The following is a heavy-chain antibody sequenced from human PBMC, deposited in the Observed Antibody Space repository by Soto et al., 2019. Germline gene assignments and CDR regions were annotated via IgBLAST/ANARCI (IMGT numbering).Heavy chain of an antibody. CDR2: IYWDDDK. D-gene: IGHD6-19*01. Sequence: QITLKESGPTLVKPTQTLTLTCTFSGFSLSTSGVGVVWIRQPPGKALEWLGIIYWDDDKHYSPALKSRLTNTKDTATNQELLTMTNVHPVHTGTCYCENNLEAGTSWSDPWGQGTLVSVSS. J-gene: IGHJ5*02. CDR1: GFSLSTSGVG. CDR3: ENNLEAGTSWSDP. V-gene: IGHV2-5*02.